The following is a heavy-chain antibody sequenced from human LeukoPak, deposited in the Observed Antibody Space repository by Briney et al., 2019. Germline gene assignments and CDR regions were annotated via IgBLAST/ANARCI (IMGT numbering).Heavy chain of an antibody. V-gene: IGHV3-21*01. J-gene: IGHJ4*02. D-gene: IGHD6-13*01. Sequence: GGSLRLSCAASGFTFGSYSMNWVRQAPGKGLEWVSSISSSSSYIYYADSVKGRFTISRDNAKNSLYLQMNSLRAEDTAVYYCARDYGSSWWFDYWGQGTLVTVSS. CDR1: GFTFGSYS. CDR3: ARDYGSSWWFDY. CDR2: ISSSSSYI.